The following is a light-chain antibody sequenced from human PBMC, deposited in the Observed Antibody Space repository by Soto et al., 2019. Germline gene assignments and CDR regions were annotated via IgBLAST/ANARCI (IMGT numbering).Light chain of an antibody. CDR3: QQYDNWPHT. V-gene: IGKV3-15*01. CDR2: GAS. J-gene: IGKJ2*01. Sequence: EMVMTQSPATLSVSPGERATLSCRASQNLSRNLAWCQQQPGQAPRLLIYGASTRATGIPARFSGSGSGTDFTLTISSLPFEDFAVYYCQQYDNWPHTFGQGTKLEIK. CDR1: QNLSRN.